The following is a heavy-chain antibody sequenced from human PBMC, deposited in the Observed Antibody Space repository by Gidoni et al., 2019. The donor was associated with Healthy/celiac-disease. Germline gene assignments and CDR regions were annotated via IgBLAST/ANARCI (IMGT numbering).Heavy chain of an antibody. CDR2: ISYDGSNK. CDR1: GFTFSSYG. J-gene: IGHJ3*02. Sequence: QVQLVESGGGVVQPGRSLRLSCAASGFTFSSYGMHWVRQAPGKGLEWVAVISYDGSNKYYADSVKGRFTISRDNSKNTLYLQMNSLRAEDTAVYYCAKDHHVTMIVVPSGAFDIWGQGTMVTVSS. V-gene: IGHV3-30*18. CDR3: AKDHHVTMIVVPSGAFDI. D-gene: IGHD3-22*01.